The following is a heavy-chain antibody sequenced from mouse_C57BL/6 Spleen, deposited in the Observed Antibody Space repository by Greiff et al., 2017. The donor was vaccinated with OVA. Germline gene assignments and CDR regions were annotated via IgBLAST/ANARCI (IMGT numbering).Heavy chain of an antibody. J-gene: IGHJ3*01. CDR3: ARHYYGESAWFAY. CDR2: INPNNGGT. V-gene: IGHV1-26*01. Sequence: EVQLQQSGPELVKPGASVKISCKASGYTFTDYYMNWVKQSPGKSLEWIGDINPNNGGTSYNQKFKGKATLTVDKSSSTAYMELRSLTSEDSAVYYCARHYYGESAWFAYWGQGTLVTVSA. CDR1: GYTFTDYY. D-gene: IGHD1-2*01.